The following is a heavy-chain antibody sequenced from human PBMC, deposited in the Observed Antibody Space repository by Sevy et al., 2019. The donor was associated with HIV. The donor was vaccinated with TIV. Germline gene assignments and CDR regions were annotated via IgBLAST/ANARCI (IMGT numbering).Heavy chain of an antibody. CDR2: IKSKTDGGTT. CDR3: TTDRGYCSSTSCSMEYFQH. D-gene: IGHD2-2*01. CDR1: GFTFSNAW. J-gene: IGHJ1*01. Sequence: GGSLRLSCAASGFTFSNAWMSWVRQAPGKGLEWVGRIKSKTDGGTTDYAAPVKGRFTISRDDSKNTLYLQMNSPKTEDTAVYYCTTDRGYCSSTSCSMEYFQHWGQGTLVTVSS. V-gene: IGHV3-15*01.